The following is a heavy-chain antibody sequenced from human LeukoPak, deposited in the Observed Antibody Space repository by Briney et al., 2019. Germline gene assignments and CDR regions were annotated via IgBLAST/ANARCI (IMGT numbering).Heavy chain of an antibody. CDR3: ARSWYCSSTSCYAIDY. D-gene: IGHD2-2*01. Sequence: SETLSLTCAVYGGSFSGYYWSWIRQPPGKGLEWIGEINHSGSTNYNPFLKSRVTISVDTSKNQFSLKLSSVTAADTAVYYCARSWYCSSTSCYAIDYWGQGTLVTVSS. CDR1: GGSFSGYY. CDR2: INHSGST. V-gene: IGHV4-34*01. J-gene: IGHJ4*02.